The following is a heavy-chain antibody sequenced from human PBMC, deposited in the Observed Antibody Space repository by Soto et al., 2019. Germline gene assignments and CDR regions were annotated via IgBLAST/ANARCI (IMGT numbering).Heavy chain of an antibody. CDR1: GGSISSSSHY. D-gene: IGHD4-17*01. J-gene: IGHJ5*02. CDR2: IYYSGST. CDR3: ARHSGDYVYWFDP. V-gene: IGHV4-39*01. Sequence: SETLSLTCTVSGGSISSSSHYWGWIRQPPGKGLEWIGSIYYSGSTYYNPSLKSRVTISVDTSKNQFSLKLSSVTAADTAVYYCARHSGDYVYWFDPWGQGTLVTVSS.